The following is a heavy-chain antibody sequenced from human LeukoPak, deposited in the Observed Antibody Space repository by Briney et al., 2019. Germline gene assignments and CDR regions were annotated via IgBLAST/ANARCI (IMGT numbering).Heavy chain of an antibody. D-gene: IGHD6-13*01. Sequence: GGSLKLSCAASGFTFSSYAMHWVRQAPGKGLEYVSAISSNGGSTYYANSVKGRFTISRDNSKNTLYLQMGSLRAEDMAVYYCASFDSAAAGTMDVWGKGTTVTVSS. V-gene: IGHV3-64*01. CDR3: ASFDSAAAGTMDV. J-gene: IGHJ6*03. CDR2: ISSNGGST. CDR1: GFTFSSYA.